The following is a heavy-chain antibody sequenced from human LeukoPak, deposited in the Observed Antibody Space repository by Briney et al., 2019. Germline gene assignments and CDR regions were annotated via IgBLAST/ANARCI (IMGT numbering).Heavy chain of an antibody. CDR1: GYTFTGYY. Sequence: ASVKVSCKASGYTFTGYYMHWVRQAPGQGLEWMGWINTYNGNTNYAQKLQGRVTMTTDTSTSTAYMELRSLRSDDTAVYYCARGGDGASDYFDYWGQGTLVTVSS. J-gene: IGHJ4*02. CDR2: INTYNGNT. CDR3: ARGGDGASDYFDY. V-gene: IGHV1-18*04. D-gene: IGHD4-17*01.